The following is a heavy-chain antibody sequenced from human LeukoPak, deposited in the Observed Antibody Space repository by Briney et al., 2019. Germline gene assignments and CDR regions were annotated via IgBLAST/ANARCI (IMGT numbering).Heavy chain of an antibody. CDR1: GYTFTSYG. D-gene: IGHD3-22*01. V-gene: IGHV1-24*01. CDR2: FDPEDGET. J-gene: IGHJ3*02. CDR3: ARGNGYYSDAFDS. Sequence: GASVKVSCKASGYTFTSYGISWVRQAPGKGLEWMGGFDPEDGETFYAQKFQGRVTMTEDTSTDTAYMELSSLRSEDTAVYYCARGNGYYSDAFDSWGQGTMVTVSS.